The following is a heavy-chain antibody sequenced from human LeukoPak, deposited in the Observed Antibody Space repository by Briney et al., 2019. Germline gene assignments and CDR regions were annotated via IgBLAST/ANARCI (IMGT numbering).Heavy chain of an antibody. Sequence: SQTLSLTCTVSGGSISSGGHYWTWIRQPPGKGLEWIGYIHYSGDTKCNPSLKSRVTISVDTSKNQVSLQLNSVTAADTAVYYCAGYCGGGSCADSWGQGTLVTVSP. J-gene: IGHJ4*02. CDR1: GGSISSGGHY. V-gene: IGHV4-61*08. D-gene: IGHD2-15*01. CDR2: IHYSGDT. CDR3: AGYCGGGSCADS.